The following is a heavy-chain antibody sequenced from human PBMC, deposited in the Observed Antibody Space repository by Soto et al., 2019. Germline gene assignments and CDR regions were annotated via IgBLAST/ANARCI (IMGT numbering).Heavy chain of an antibody. V-gene: IGHV3-48*02. D-gene: IGHD2-15*01. Sequence: GGSLRLSCASCGFTFTSYTMNWVREATGKGLEWVLFISSSSSTIYYADSVKGRFTISRDNAKNSLFLQMNSLRDEDTAVYYCARELPYCSGGSCYRGVPNYYYYYGMDVWGQGT. J-gene: IGHJ6*02. CDR1: GFTFTSYT. CDR2: ISSSSSTI. CDR3: ARELPYCSGGSCYRGVPNYYYYYGMDV.